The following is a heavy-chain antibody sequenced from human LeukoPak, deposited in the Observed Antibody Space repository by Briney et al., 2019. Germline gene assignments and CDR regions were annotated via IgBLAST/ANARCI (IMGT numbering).Heavy chain of an antibody. Sequence: PGGSLRLSCAASGFTVSSNYMSWVRQAPGKGLEWVSVIYSGGSTYYADSVKGRFTISRDNSKNTLYLQMNSLRAEDTAVYYCARDNLAAAGDDNFDFWGQGTMVTVSS. J-gene: IGHJ3*01. D-gene: IGHD6-13*01. CDR3: ARDNLAAAGDDNFDF. CDR2: IYSGGST. V-gene: IGHV3-53*01. CDR1: GFTVSSNY.